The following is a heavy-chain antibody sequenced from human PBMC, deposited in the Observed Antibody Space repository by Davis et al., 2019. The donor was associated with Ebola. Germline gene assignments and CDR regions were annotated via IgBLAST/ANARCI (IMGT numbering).Heavy chain of an antibody. Sequence: ASVKVSCKASGYTFTSYDINWVRQAPGQGLEWMGWISAYNGNTNYAQKLQGRVTMTTDTSTSTAYMELRSLRSDDTAVYYCARGADYYGSGSSDYWGQGTLVTVSS. D-gene: IGHD3-10*01. CDR3: ARGADYYGSGSSDY. CDR1: GYTFTSYD. J-gene: IGHJ4*02. V-gene: IGHV1-18*01. CDR2: ISAYNGNT.